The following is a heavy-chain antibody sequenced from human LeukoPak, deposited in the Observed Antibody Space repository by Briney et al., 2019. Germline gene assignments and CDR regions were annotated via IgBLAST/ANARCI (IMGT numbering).Heavy chain of an antibody. CDR1: GGTFNTGA. D-gene: IGHD6-13*01. CDR2: INPNSGGT. CDR3: AVIAAAGHAVDY. J-gene: IGHJ4*02. V-gene: IGHV1-2*02. Sequence: ASVKVSCKASGGTFNTGAISWVRQAPGQGLEWMGWINPNSGGTNYAQKFQGRVTMTRDTSISTAYMELSRLRSDDTAVYYCAVIAAAGHAVDYWGQGTLVTVSS.